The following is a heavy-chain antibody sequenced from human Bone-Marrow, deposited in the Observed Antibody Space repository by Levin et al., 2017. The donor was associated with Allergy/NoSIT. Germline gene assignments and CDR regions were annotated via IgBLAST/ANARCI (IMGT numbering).Heavy chain of an antibody. D-gene: IGHD3-10*01. Sequence: SQTLSLTCTVSGGSIRSGDYYWSWIRQPPGKGLEWIGYIYYSGSTYYNPSLKSRVTISVDTSKNQFSLKLSSVTAADTAVYYCARDRLISSGLWFGELLFDYYGMDVWGQGTTVTVSS. CDR1: GGSIRSGDYY. V-gene: IGHV4-30-4*01. J-gene: IGHJ6*02. CDR2: IYYSGST. CDR3: ARDRLISSGLWFGELLFDYYGMDV.